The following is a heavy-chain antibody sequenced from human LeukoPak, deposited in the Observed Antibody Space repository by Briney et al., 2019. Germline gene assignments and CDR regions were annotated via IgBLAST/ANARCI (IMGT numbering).Heavy chain of an antibody. V-gene: IGHV4-34*01. CDR3: ARDWYYDSSGSTHLVRMDV. CDR2: INHSGST. J-gene: IGHJ6*02. Sequence: SETLSLTCAVYGGSFSGYYWSWIRQPPGKGLEWIGEINHSGSTNYNPSLKSRVTISVDTSKNQFSLKLSSVTAADTAVYYCARDWYYDSSGSTHLVRMDVWGQGTTVTVSS. CDR1: GGSFSGYY. D-gene: IGHD3-22*01.